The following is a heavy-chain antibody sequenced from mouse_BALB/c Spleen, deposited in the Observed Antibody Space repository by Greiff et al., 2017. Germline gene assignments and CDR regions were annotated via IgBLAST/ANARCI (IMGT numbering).Heavy chain of an antibody. J-gene: IGHJ4*01. CDR1: GFTFNTYA. CDR2: IRSKSNNYAT. D-gene: IGHD2-10*02. V-gene: IGHV10-1*02. Sequence: EVMLVESGGGLVQPKGSLKLSCAASGFTFNTYAMNWVRQAPGKGLEWVARIRSKSNNYATYYADSVKDRFTISRDDSQSMLYLQMNNLKTEDTAMYYCVRQYGNPYYAMDYWGQGTSVTVSS. CDR3: VRQYGNPYYAMDY.